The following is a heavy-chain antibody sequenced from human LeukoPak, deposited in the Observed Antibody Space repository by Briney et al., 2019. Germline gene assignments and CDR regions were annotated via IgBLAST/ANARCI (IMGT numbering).Heavy chain of an antibody. D-gene: IGHD6-13*01. V-gene: IGHV4-4*07. CDR2: IYTSGST. CDR3: ARAAAVAFSSSWSYLRDPYYFDY. Sequence: SETLSLTCTVSGGSISSYYWSWIRQPAGKGLEWIGRIYTSGSTNYNPSLKSRVTMSVDTSKNQFSLKLSSVTAADTAVCYCARAAAVAFSSSWSYLRDPYYFDYWGQGTLVTVSS. CDR1: GGSISSYY. J-gene: IGHJ4*02.